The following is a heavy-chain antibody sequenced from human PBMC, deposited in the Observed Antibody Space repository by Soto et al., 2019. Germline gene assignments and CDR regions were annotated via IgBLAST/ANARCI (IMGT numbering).Heavy chain of an antibody. J-gene: IGHJ4*02. CDR1: GGTFTSYY. D-gene: IGHD2-2*01. CDR3: ARGAHADIVVVPAADYYFDY. V-gene: IGHV1-46*01. CDR2: INPSGGST. Sequence: ASVKVSCKASGGTFTSYYMHWVRQAPGQGLEWMGIINPSGGSTSYAQKFQGRVTMTRDTSTSTVYMELSSLRSEDTAVYYCARGAHADIVVVPAADYYFDYWGQGTRVTVSS.